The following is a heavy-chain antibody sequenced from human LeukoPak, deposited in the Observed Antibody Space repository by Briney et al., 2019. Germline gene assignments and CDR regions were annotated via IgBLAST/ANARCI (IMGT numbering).Heavy chain of an antibody. V-gene: IGHV3-23*01. D-gene: IGHD4-17*01. J-gene: IGHJ4*02. Sequence: PGGSLRLSCAASGFTFSSYGMSWVRQAPGKGLEWVSAISGSGGRTDYADSVKGRFTISRDNSKNTLYLQMNSLRAEDTALYYCAKDADDYGDFYYYFDYWGQGTLVTVSS. CDR1: GFTFSSYG. CDR3: AKDADDYGDFYYYFDY. CDR2: ISGSGGRT.